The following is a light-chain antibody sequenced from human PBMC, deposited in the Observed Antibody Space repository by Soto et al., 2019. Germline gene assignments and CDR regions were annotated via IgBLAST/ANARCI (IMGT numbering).Light chain of an antibody. Sequence: QSVLTQPPSVSGSPGQSVAISCTGTSSDVGSYNRVSWYQQPPGTAPKLMIYDVNNRPSGVPDRFSGSKSGNTASLTISGLQAEDEADYYCNSYTGSSTYVSGTGTKVTVL. CDR1: SSDVGSYNR. CDR3: NSYTGSSTYV. J-gene: IGLJ1*01. CDR2: DVN. V-gene: IGLV2-18*02.